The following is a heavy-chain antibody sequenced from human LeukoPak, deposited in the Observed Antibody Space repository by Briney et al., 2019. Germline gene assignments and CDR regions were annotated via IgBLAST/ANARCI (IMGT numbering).Heavy chain of an antibody. CDR1: GYSFTSYW. V-gene: IGHV5-51*01. CDR3: ARGTYYDFWSGSHTNNWFDP. D-gene: IGHD3-3*01. CDR2: IYPGDSDT. J-gene: IGHJ5*02. Sequence: PGESLKISCKGSGYSFTSYWIGWVRQMPGKGLEWMGLIYPGDSDTRYSPSFQGQVTISADKSISTAYLQWSSLKASDTAMYYCARGTYYDFWSGSHTNNWFDPWGQGTLVTVSS.